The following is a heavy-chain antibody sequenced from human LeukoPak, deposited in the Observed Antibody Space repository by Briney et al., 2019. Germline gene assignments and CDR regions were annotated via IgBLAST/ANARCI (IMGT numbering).Heavy chain of an antibody. J-gene: IGHJ4*02. CDR2: ISSSSSTI. V-gene: IGHV3-48*01. Sequence: GGSLRLSCAASGFTFSSYSMNWVRQAPGKGLEWVSYISSSSSTIYYADSVKGRFTISRDNAKNSLYLQMNSLRAEDTAVYYCARDFTYYYDSSGYYPGPLDYWGQGTLVTVSS. D-gene: IGHD3-22*01. CDR1: GFTFSSYS. CDR3: ARDFTYYYDSSGYYPGPLDY.